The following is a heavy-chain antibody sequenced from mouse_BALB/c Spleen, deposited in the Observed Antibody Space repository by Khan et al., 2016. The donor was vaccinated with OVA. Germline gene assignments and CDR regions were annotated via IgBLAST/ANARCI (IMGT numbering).Heavy chain of an antibody. V-gene: IGHV2-9*02. CDR2: IWAGGST. CDR3: AGLYYYGSSFDAMDY. Sequence: QVQLKQSGPGLVAPSQSLSITCTVSGYSLTSYGVHWVRQPPGKGLEWLGVIWAGGSTNYNSALMSRLSISKDNSKSQVFLKMNRLQTDDTAMYYCAGLYYYGSSFDAMDYWGQGTSVTVSS. J-gene: IGHJ4*01. D-gene: IGHD1-1*01. CDR1: GYSLTSYG.